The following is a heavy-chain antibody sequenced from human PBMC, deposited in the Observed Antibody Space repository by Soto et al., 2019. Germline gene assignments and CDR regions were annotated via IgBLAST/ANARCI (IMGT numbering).Heavy chain of an antibody. Sequence: ASVNGYWKSAGYTLSELSIHWVRQAPGKGLEWMGGFDPEDGETIYAQKFQGRVTMTEDTSTDTAYMELSSLRSEDTAVYYCATCIAVAPGYYFDYWGQGTLVTGS. V-gene: IGHV1-24*01. J-gene: IGHJ4*02. D-gene: IGHD6-19*01. CDR2: FDPEDGET. CDR1: GYTLSELS. CDR3: ATCIAVAPGYYFDY.